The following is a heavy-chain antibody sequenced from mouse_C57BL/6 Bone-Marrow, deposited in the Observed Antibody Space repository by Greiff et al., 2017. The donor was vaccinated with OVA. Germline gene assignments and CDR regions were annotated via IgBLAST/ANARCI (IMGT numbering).Heavy chain of an antibody. CDR2: IDPENGDT. CDR3: TTLYDYYAMDY. CDR1: GFNIKDDY. J-gene: IGHJ4*01. D-gene: IGHD1-1*01. V-gene: IGHV14-4*01. Sequence: VQLQQSGAELVRPGASVKLSCTASGFNIKDDYMHWVKQRPEHGLEWIGWIDPENGDTEYASKFQGKATITADTSSNTAYLQLSSLTSEDTAVYYCTTLYDYYAMDYWGQGTSVTVSS.